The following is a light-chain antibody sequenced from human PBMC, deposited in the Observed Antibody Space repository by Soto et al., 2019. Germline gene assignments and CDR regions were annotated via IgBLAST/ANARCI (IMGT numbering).Light chain of an antibody. V-gene: IGKV1-5*03. CDR1: QSISTW. CDR2: HAS. Sequence: DIQMTQSPSTLSASIGDRVTITCRASQSISTWLAWYRQKPGEAPKLLIYHASNLESGVPSRFSGSGSGTEFTLIISSLKPDDFATYYCQQYKAYSWTFGPGTKVDI. CDR3: QQYKAYSWT. J-gene: IGKJ1*01.